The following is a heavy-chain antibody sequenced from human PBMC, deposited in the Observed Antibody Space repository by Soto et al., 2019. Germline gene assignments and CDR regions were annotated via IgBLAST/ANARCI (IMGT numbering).Heavy chain of an antibody. D-gene: IGHD4-17*01. CDR1: GNTFSSYT. Sequence: QVQLVQSGAEVKKPGSSVKVSCKTSGNTFSSYTISWVRQAPGQGLEWMGRIIPILGIANYAQEFQGRVTIPADKSTSTAYMELRSLRSEDTAVYYCAREITVTTPLDNWGQGTLVTVSS. J-gene: IGHJ4*02. CDR2: IIPILGIA. V-gene: IGHV1-69*08. CDR3: AREITVTTPLDN.